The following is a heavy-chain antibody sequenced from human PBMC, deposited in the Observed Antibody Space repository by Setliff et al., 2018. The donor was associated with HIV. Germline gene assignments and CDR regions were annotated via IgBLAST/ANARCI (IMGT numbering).Heavy chain of an antibody. CDR2: IYTSGST. J-gene: IGHJ4*02. D-gene: IGHD3-22*01. V-gene: IGHV4-61*09. CDR3: ARAPGAYYYDSSGYPIGIRFDY. CDR1: GGSISSGSYY. Sequence: SETLSLTCTVSGGSISSGSYYWSWMRQPAGKGLEWIGHIYTSGSTNYNPSLRSRVTISVDASKNQFSLQLSSVTAADTAVYYCARAPGAYYYDSSGYPIGIRFDYWGQGTLVTVSS.